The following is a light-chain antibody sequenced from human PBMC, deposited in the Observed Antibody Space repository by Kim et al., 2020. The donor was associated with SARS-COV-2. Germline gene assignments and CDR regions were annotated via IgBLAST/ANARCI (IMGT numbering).Light chain of an antibody. V-gene: IGLV3-1*01. CDR2: QDS. J-gene: IGLJ1*01. CDR3: QACEGV. Sequence: PPVSVTPGQTASSTCSGDKLGYKYACWYQQKPRQSPVLVIYQDSKRPSGIPERFSGSNSVNTATLTISGTHAMYEADYYFQACEGVFGTGTKFTFL. CDR1: KLGYKY.